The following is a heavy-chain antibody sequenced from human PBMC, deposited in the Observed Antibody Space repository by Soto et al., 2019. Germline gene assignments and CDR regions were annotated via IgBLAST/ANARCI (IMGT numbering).Heavy chain of an antibody. J-gene: IGHJ4*02. CDR2: IIPTLRIT. D-gene: IGHD3-16*01. CDR3: ATDKYGAGRGGVHF. Sequence: QVQLVQSGAEVKKPGASLRVSCETSGGTSTIYTITWVRQAPGQGRQWMRRIIPTLRITNYAQELQGRLTITADSSTSTAHIELTSLTAEDTAVYYCATDKYGAGRGGVHFWGQGTLVTVSS. V-gene: IGHV1-69*08. CDR1: GGTSTIYT.